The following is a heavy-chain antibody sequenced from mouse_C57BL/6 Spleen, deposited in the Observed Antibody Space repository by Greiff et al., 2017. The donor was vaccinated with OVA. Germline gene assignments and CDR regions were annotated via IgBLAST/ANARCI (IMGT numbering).Heavy chain of an antibody. D-gene: IGHD2-5*01. CDR2: IYPSDSET. J-gene: IGHJ2*01. Sequence: QVQLQQPGAELVRPGSSVKLSCKASGYTFTSYWMDWVKQRPGQGLEWIGNIYPSDSETHYNQKFKDKATLTVDKSSSTAYMQLSSLTSEDSAVYYCARLSNYDFDYWGQGTTLTVSS. CDR1: GYTFTSYW. V-gene: IGHV1-61*01. CDR3: ARLSNYDFDY.